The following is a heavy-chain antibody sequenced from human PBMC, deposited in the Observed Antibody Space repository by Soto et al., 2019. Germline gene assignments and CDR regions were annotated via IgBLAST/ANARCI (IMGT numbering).Heavy chain of an antibody. D-gene: IGHD3-16*01. CDR3: ARAQGGFDY. Sequence: EVQLLESGGGLVQPGGSLRLSCEASGFTFSSYAMNWVRQAPGKGLEWVAASRGGGSSTYYADSVKGRFTISRDNSKNTLHLQMDSLRAEDTAVYYCARAQGGFDYWGQGTLVTVSS. V-gene: IGHV3-23*01. CDR2: SRGGGSST. CDR1: GFTFSSYA. J-gene: IGHJ4*02.